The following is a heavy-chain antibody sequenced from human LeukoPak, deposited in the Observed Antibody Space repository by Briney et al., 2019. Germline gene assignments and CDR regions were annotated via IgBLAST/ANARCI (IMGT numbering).Heavy chain of an antibody. J-gene: IGHJ4*02. CDR1: GGSISSYY. D-gene: IGHD1-26*01. V-gene: IGHV4-59*01. CDR3: ARLKEGAVNY. Sequence: KPSETLSLTCTVSGGSISSYYWSWIRQPPGKGLEWIGYIYYSGSTNYNPSLKSRVTISVDTSKNQFSLKLSSVTAADTAVYYCARLKEGAVNYWGQGTLVTVFS. CDR2: IYYSGST.